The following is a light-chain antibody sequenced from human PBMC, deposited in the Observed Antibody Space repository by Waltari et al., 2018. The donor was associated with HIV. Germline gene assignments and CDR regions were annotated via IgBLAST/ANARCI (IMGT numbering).Light chain of an antibody. CDR2: HVS. Sequence: QSALTQPASVSGSPGQSITISCTGTSSDVGGYNYVSWYQQHPGKAPKLMIYHVSNLPSGVSNRFSGSKSGNTASLTISGLQAEDEADYYCTSYTSSNTLVIFGGGTKLTVL. V-gene: IGLV2-14*03. CDR3: TSYTSSNTLVI. CDR1: SSDVGGYNY. J-gene: IGLJ2*01.